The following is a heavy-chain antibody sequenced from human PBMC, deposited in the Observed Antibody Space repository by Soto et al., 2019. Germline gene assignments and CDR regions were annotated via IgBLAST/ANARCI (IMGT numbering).Heavy chain of an antibody. CDR1: GFTFSSYG. D-gene: IGHD5-18*01. J-gene: IGHJ6*02. CDR3: AKEFDTYGTPRCYYGMDV. V-gene: IGHV3-30*18. Sequence: PGGSLRLSCAASGFTFSSYGMHWVRQAPGKGLEWVAVISSDGSNKYYADSVKGRFTISRDNSKSTLSLQMSSVRAEDTAVYYCAKEFDTYGTPRCYYGMDVWGQGTTVTVSS. CDR2: ISSDGSNK.